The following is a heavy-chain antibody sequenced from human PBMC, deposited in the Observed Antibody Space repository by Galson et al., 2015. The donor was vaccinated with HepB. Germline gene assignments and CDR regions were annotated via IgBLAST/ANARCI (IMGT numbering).Heavy chain of an antibody. CDR3: ATEKPGYSRSWYFFDS. J-gene: IGHJ4*02. Sequence: QSGAEVKKPGGSLRISCQGSGYRFTNYWINWVRQMPGTGLEWVARIDPSDSYTNYNPSLQGRVSVSVDKSTSTAHLQWASLKASDTAIYYCATEKPGYSRSWYFFDSWGRGTLVTVSS. CDR2: IDPSDSYT. D-gene: IGHD4-11*01. CDR1: GYRFTNYW. V-gene: IGHV5-10-1*01.